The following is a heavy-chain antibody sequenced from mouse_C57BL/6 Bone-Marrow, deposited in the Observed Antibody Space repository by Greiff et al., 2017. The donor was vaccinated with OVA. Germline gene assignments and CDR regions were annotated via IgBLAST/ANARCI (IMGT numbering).Heavy chain of an antibody. CDR1: GFNIKDDY. D-gene: IGHD1-1*01. Sequence: EVHLVESGAELVRPVASVKLSCTASGFNIKDDYMHWVKQRPEQGLEWIGWIDPENGDTEYASKFQGKATITADTSSNTAYLQLSSLTSEDTAVYYCTKGNYYGKYYYAMDYWGQGTSVTVSS. V-gene: IGHV14-4*01. CDR2: IDPENGDT. J-gene: IGHJ4*01. CDR3: TKGNYYGKYYYAMDY.